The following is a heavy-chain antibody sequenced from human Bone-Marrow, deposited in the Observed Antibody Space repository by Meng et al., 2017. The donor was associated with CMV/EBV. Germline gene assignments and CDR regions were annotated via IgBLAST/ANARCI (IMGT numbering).Heavy chain of an antibody. CDR2: IYYSGST. V-gene: IGHV4-59*01. Sequence: SETLSLTCTVPGGSISSYSWSWIRQPPGKGLEWIGYIYYSGSTNYNPSLKSRVTISVDTSKNQFSLKLSSVTAADTAVYYCARELGGRTAMATSSLNWFDPWGQGTLVTVSS. D-gene: IGHD5-18*01. CDR1: GGSISSYS. CDR3: ARELGGRTAMATSSLNWFDP. J-gene: IGHJ5*02.